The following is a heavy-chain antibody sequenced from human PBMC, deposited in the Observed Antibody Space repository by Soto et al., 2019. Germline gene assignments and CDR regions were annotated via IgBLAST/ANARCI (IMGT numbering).Heavy chain of an antibody. CDR2: IIPIFGTA. CDR3: ARAVVVVNGDYSQVQAFDI. Sequence: QVQLVQSGAEVKKPGSSVKVSCKASGGTFSSYAISWVRQAPGQGLEWMGGIIPIFGTANYAQKFQGRVTITADESTRTAYMELSSLRSEDTAVYYCARAVVVVNGDYSQVQAFDIWGQGTMVTVSS. V-gene: IGHV1-69*12. D-gene: IGHD4-17*01. J-gene: IGHJ3*02. CDR1: GGTFSSYA.